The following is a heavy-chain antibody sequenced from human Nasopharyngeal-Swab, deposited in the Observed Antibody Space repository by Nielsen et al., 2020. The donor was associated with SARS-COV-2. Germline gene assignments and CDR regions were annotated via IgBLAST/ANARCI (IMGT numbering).Heavy chain of an antibody. V-gene: IGHV3-53*01. Sequence: GESLKISCAASGFTVSSTYMSWVRQAPGKGLEWVSVIYSGCSTYYADFAKGRFTISRDNSKNTLYLQMNSLRAEDTALYYCARDRNYYDSSGYYVYYFDYWGQGTLVTVSS. CDR2: IYSGCST. D-gene: IGHD3-22*01. J-gene: IGHJ4*02. CDR3: ARDRNYYDSSGYYVYYFDY. CDR1: GFTVSSTY.